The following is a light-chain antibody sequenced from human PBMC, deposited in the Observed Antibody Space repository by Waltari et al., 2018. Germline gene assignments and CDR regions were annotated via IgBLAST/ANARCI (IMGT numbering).Light chain of an antibody. CDR1: GSNLGAGYD. J-gene: IGLJ2*01. V-gene: IGLV1-40*01. Sequence: QSVLTQPPSVSGAPGQRVSISCPGSGSNLGAGYDVHWYQQHPGKAPKLLICGTCTRPPGVPARFFGSQSGTSASLAITALQAEDEAEYYCQSYDTSLSVVFGGGTKLTVL. CDR3: QSYDTSLSVV. CDR2: GTC.